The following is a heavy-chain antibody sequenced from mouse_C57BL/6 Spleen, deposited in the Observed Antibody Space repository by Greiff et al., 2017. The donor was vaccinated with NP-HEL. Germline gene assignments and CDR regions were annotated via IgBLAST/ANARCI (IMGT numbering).Heavy chain of an antibody. V-gene: IGHV14-4*01. CDR3: TTFYYGYAMDY. J-gene: IGHJ4*01. CDR1: GFNIKDDY. CDR2: IDPENGDT. D-gene: IGHD2-1*01. Sequence: EVNVVESGAELVRPGASVKLSCTASGFNIKDDYMHWVKQRPEQGLEWIGWIDPENGDTEYASKFQGKATITADTSSNTAYLQLSSLTSEDTAVYYCTTFYYGYAMDYWGQGTSVTVSS.